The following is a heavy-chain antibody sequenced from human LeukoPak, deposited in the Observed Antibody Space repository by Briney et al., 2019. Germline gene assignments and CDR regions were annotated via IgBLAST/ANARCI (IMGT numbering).Heavy chain of an antibody. CDR1: AFSLTRIY. D-gene: IGHD3-10*01. CDR2: IYSSGDS. J-gene: IGHJ4*01. Sequence: GGSLRLSCLAAAFSLTRIYTRWVSQTPGKGLQWVALIYSSGDSYTADSVKGRFTISRDDSENTLYLQMDSLRAEDTAVYYCATGYYFGSVIHGYSDMWGQGTMVTVSS. V-gene: IGHV3-53*01. CDR3: ATGYYFGSVIHGYSDM.